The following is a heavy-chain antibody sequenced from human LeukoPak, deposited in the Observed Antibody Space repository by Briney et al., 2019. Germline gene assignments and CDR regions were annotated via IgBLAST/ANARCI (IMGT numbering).Heavy chain of an antibody. D-gene: IGHD3-22*01. CDR1: GFTVSSNY. CDR3: ARQDRYRYYYDSSGHISH. CDR2: IYSGGST. V-gene: IGHV3-53*01. Sequence: GGSLRLSCAASGFTVSSNYMSWVRQALGKGLQWVSVIYSGGSTYYADSVKGRFTISRDNSKNTLYLQMNSLRAEDTAVYYCARQDRYRYYYDSSGHISHWGQGTLVTVSS. J-gene: IGHJ1*01.